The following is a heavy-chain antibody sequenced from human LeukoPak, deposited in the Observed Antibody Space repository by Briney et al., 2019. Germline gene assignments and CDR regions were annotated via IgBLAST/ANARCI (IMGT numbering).Heavy chain of an antibody. CDR1: GFTFSSHG. D-gene: IGHD7-27*01. Sequence: GGSLRLSCAASGFTFSSHGMLWARQAPGKGLEWVAVIWYDGSKQYYTDSAKGRFTISRGNSKNTLYLQMNSLRAEDTAVYYCARLLGSYFDSWGQGTLVTVSS. V-gene: IGHV3-33*01. CDR2: IWYDGSKQ. J-gene: IGHJ4*02. CDR3: ARLLGSYFDS.